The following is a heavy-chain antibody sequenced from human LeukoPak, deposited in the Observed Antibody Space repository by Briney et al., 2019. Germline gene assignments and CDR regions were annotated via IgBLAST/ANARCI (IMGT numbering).Heavy chain of an antibody. Sequence: PGGSLRLSCAASGISFSNYWMSWVRQAPGKGLEWVANIKEDGSEKNYVDSVKGRFTISRDNAKNPLYLQMNSLRAEDTAVYYCARKDSSPRTFDYWGQGTLVTVSS. CDR1: GISFSNYW. CDR3: ARKDSSPRTFDY. D-gene: IGHD3-22*01. V-gene: IGHV3-7*01. CDR2: IKEDGSEK. J-gene: IGHJ4*02.